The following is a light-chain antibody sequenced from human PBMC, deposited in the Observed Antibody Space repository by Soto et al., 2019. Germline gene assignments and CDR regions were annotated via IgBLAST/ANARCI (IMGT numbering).Light chain of an antibody. CDR1: QSVGTSQ. CDR2: GAS. J-gene: IGKJ5*01. Sequence: EIVLTQSPGTLSLSPGERATLFCRASQSVGTSQLACYQQKPGQAPRPLIGASSRATDIPARFIASGSGTDFTLTISSLEPEDFAVYYCQQRGNWPLTFGQGTRLEIK. CDR3: QQRGNWPLT. V-gene: IGKV3D-20*02.